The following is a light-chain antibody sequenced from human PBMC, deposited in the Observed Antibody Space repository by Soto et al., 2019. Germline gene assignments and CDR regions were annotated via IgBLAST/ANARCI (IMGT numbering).Light chain of an antibody. J-gene: IGLJ2*01. Sequence: QSALTQPASVSGSPGQSITISCTGTSSDVGSYNYVSWYQQHPGKAPKLMIYEVSDRPSGISSRFSGSKSGNTASLTISGLQTEDEADYYCAAWDDSLSGVVFGGGTKLTVL. CDR3: AAWDDSLSGVV. V-gene: IGLV2-14*01. CDR1: SSDVGSYNY. CDR2: EVS.